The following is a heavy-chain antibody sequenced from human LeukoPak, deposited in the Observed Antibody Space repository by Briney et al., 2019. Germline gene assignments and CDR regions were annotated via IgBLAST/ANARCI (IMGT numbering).Heavy chain of an antibody. V-gene: IGHV4-34*01. Sequence: SETLSLTCAVYGGSFSGYSWTWIRQPPGKGLEWIGEMSHSGYPNYNPFLTSRVAISVDTSKNQFSLNLTSVTAADPAVYYCARPRLLYGSGPILVWGQGNLVTVSS. J-gene: IGHJ4*02. CDR3: ARPRLLYGSGPILV. D-gene: IGHD3-10*01. CDR2: MSHSGYP. CDR1: GGSFSGYS.